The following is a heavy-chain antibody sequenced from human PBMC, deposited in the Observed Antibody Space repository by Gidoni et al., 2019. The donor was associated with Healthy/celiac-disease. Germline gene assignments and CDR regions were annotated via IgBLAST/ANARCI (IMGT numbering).Heavy chain of an antibody. Sequence: QVQLVQSGAEVKKPGASVKVSCKVSGYTLTEFSLHWVRQALGKGLEWMGGFDPEDGETIYAQKVQGRVTMTEDTTTDTAYMELSSLRSEDTAVYYCETVKPPPYDVWSGYFKVSYYYYGMDVWGQGTTVTVSS. D-gene: IGHD3-3*01. CDR3: ETVKPPPYDVWSGYFKVSYYYYGMDV. CDR2: FDPEDGET. V-gene: IGHV1-24*01. CDR1: GYTLTEFS. J-gene: IGHJ6*02.